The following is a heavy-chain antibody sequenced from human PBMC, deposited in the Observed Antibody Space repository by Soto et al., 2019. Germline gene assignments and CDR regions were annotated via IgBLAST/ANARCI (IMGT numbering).Heavy chain of an antibody. CDR1: GGTFSSYA. J-gene: IGHJ6*02. V-gene: IGHV1-69*13. CDR2: IIPIFGTA. D-gene: IGHD5-18*01. CDR3: ARDRFQVGAMGQYYYYYAMVV. Sequence: SVKVSCKASGGTFSSYAISWVRQAPGQGLEWMGGIIPIFGTANYAQKFQGRVTITADESTSTAYMELSSLRSEDTAVYYCARDRFQVGAMGQYYYYYAMVVSCQGTTVTGS.